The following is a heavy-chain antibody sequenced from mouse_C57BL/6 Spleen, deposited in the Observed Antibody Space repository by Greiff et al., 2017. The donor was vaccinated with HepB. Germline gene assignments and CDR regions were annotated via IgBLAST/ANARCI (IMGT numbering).Heavy chain of an antibody. Sequence: VKLMESGAELVRPGASVKLSCKASGYTFTDYYINWVKQRPGQGLEWIARIYPGSGNTYYNEKFKGKATLTAEKSSSTAYMQLSSLTSEDSAVYFCASNYGYAMDYWGQGTSVTVSS. J-gene: IGHJ4*01. CDR1: GYTFTDYY. V-gene: IGHV1-76*01. CDR2: IYPGSGNT. CDR3: ASNYGYAMDY. D-gene: IGHD1-1*01.